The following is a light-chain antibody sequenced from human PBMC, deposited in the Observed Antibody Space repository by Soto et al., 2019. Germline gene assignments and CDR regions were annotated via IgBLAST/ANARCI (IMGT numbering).Light chain of an antibody. CDR1: QSVSSN. CDR2: GAS. Sequence: EVVMTQSPATLSVSPGERATLSCRASQSVSSNLAWYQQKPGLAPRLLIYGASTRATGVPARFSGSGSGTEFTLTISSLQSEDFGVYSCQQYSHCPPITFGPGTKVDIK. J-gene: IGKJ3*01. CDR3: QQYSHCPPIT. V-gene: IGKV3-15*01.